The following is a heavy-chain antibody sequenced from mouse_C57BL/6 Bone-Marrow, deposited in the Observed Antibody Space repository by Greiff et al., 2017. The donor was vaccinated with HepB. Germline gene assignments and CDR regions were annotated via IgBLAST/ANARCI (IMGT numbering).Heavy chain of an antibody. CDR3: ARHVYDGYYSYWYFDV. CDR2: IWSDGST. J-gene: IGHJ1*03. V-gene: IGHV2-6-1*01. Sequence: VQGVESGPGLVAPSQSLSITCTVSGFSLTSYGVHWVRQPPGKGLEWLVVIWSDGSTTYNSALKSRLSISKDNSKSQVFLKMNSLQTDDTAMYYCARHVYDGYYSYWYFDVWGTGTTVTVSS. D-gene: IGHD2-3*01. CDR1: GFSLTSYG.